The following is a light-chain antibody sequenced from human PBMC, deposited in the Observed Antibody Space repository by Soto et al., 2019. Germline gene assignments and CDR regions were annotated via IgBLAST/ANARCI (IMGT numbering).Light chain of an antibody. CDR3: CSFGDSSNFYV. CDR1: SSDVGSYDL. J-gene: IGLJ1*01. V-gene: IGLV2-23*03. CDR2: EGS. Sequence: QSALTQPASVSGSPGQSITISCTGTSSDVGSYDLVSWYQQHPGKAPKLMIYEGSKRPSGVSNRFSGSKSGNTASLTISGLQAEDEADYYCCSFGDSSNFYVFGTGTKLTVL.